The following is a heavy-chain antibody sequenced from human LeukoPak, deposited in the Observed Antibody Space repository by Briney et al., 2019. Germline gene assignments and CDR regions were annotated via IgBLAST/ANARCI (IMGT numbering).Heavy chain of an antibody. V-gene: IGHV4-4*07. CDR2: IYTSGST. J-gene: IGHJ4*02. CDR3: AREYYDSSGYANSFDY. CDR1: GGSISSYY. Sequence: SETLSLTCTVSGGSISSYYWSWIRQPAGKGLEWIGRIYTSGSTNYNPSLKSRVTISVDTSKNQFSLKLSSVTAADTAVYYRAREYYDSSGYANSFDYWGQGTLVTVSS. D-gene: IGHD3-22*01.